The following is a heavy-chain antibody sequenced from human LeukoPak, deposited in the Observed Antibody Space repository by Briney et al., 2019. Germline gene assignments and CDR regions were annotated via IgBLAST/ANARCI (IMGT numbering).Heavy chain of an antibody. V-gene: IGHV3-7*01. J-gene: IGHJ1*01. CDR2: IKQDGSEK. D-gene: IGHD2-15*01. CDR3: ARTPRYCSGGTCYAVYFQH. CDR1: GFSFSTYW. Sequence: PGGSLRLSCAASGFSFSTYWMSWGRQAPGKGLEWVANIKQDGSEKYYVDSVKGRFTISRDNAKNSLYLQTNSLRAEDTAVYYCARTPRYCSGGTCYAVYFQHWGQGTLVTVSS.